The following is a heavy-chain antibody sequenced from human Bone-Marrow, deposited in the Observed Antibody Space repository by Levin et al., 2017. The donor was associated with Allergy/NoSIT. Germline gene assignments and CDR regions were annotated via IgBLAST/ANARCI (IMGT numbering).Heavy chain of an antibody. Sequence: QSGGSLRLSCAASGFTFSSYGMHWVRQAPGKGLEWVAVIWYDGSNKYYADSVKGRFTISRDNSKNTLYLQMNSPRAEDTAVYYCARAGVIQLWLLGVGVLDYWGQGTLVTVSS. CDR3: ARAGVIQLWLLGVGVLDY. CDR2: IWYDGSNK. CDR1: GFTFSSYG. J-gene: IGHJ4*02. D-gene: IGHD5-18*01. V-gene: IGHV3-33*01.